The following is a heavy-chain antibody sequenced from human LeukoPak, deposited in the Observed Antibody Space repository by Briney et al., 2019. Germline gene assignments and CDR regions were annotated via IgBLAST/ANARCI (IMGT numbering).Heavy chain of an antibody. CDR2: INNDGSYK. Sequence: GWSLRLSCAVSGFTFSSYSMIWVRQAPGQGLEWVSSINNDGSYKYYADSLKGRFTISRDNAKNSLYLQMNSLRAEDTAVYYCARDMNWTSGAFDMWGQGTMVTVSS. CDR1: GFTFSSYS. J-gene: IGHJ3*02. CDR3: ARDMNWTSGAFDM. D-gene: IGHD1-1*01. V-gene: IGHV3-21*01.